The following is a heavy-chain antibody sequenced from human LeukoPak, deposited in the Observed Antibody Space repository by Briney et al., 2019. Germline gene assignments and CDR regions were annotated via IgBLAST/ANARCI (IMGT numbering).Heavy chain of an antibody. Sequence: VASVKASCKASGYTFTDYYXHWVRXAPGQXXEWMGWINPNTGGTNYAQKFQGRVTMTRETSISTAYMELSSRTSDGTAMYYFARSYSGFGYALHDYWGQGTLVTVSS. CDR2: INPNTGGT. CDR1: GYTFTDYY. J-gene: IGHJ4*02. CDR3: ARSYSGFGYALHDY. D-gene: IGHD1-26*01. V-gene: IGHV1-2*02.